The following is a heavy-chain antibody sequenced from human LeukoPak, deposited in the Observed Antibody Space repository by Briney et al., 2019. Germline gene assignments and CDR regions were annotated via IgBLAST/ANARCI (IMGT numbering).Heavy chain of an antibody. CDR3: ARSSTSCSDY. V-gene: IGHV3-48*01. J-gene: IGHJ4*02. D-gene: IGHD2-2*01. Sequence: GGSLRLSCAASGFTFSSYSMNWVRQAPGKGLEWVSYISTGRTTIYYADSVKGRFTISRDNSKNTLYLQMNSLRAEDTAVYYCARSSTSCSDYWGQGTLVTVSS. CDR1: GFTFSSYS. CDR2: ISTGRTTI.